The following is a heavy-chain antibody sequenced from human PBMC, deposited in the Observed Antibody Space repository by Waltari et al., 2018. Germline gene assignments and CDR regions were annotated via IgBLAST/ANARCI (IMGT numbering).Heavy chain of an antibody. Sequence: QVQLVQSGAEVKKPGSSVNVSCKASGGTFSSYAISWVRQAPGQGLEWMGGVIPIFGTANYAQKCQGRVTITADESTSTAYMELSSLRSEDTAVYYCARLPTRPGDIGYWGQGTLVTVSS. CDR2: VIPIFGTA. CDR3: ARLPTRPGDIGY. V-gene: IGHV1-69*12. D-gene: IGHD3-16*01. J-gene: IGHJ4*02. CDR1: GGTFSSYA.